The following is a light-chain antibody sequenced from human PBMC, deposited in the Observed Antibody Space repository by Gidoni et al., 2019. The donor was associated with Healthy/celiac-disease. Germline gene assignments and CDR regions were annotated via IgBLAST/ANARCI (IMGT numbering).Light chain of an antibody. Sequence: DVVMNQSPLSLSVTLGQPASLSCRSSQSLVYRDGNTYLNWFQQRPGQSPRRLIYKVSNRDSGVPDRFSGRGSGTDFTLKISRVEAEDVGVYYCMQGTHWPWTFGQGTKVEIK. V-gene: IGKV2-30*01. CDR2: KVS. CDR1: QSLVYRDGNTY. CDR3: MQGTHWPWT. J-gene: IGKJ1*01.